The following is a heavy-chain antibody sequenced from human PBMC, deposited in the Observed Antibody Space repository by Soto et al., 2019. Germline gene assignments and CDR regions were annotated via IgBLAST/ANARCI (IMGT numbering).Heavy chain of an antibody. Sequence: GPSVKVSCKASGGTFSSYAISWVRQAPGQGLEWMGGIIPIFGIANYAQKFQGRVTITADKSTSTAYMELSSLRSEDTAVYYCASWCRYYYGSDYYGMDVWGQGTTVTVSS. CDR2: IIPIFGIA. J-gene: IGHJ6*02. CDR3: ASWCRYYYGSDYYGMDV. D-gene: IGHD3-10*01. V-gene: IGHV1-69*10. CDR1: GGTFSSYA.